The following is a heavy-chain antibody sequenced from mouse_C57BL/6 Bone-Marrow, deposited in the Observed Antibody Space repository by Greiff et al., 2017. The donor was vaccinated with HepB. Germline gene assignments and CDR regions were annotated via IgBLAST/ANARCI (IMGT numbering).Heavy chain of an antibody. Sequence: VQGVESGAELARPGASVKLSCKASGYTFTSYGISWVKQRTGQGLEWIGEIYPRSGNTYYNEKFKGKATLTADKSSSTAYMELRSLTSEDSAVYFCARWGIYYGNYVGWFAYWGQGTLVTVSA. J-gene: IGHJ3*01. CDR2: IYPRSGNT. CDR1: GYTFTSYG. D-gene: IGHD2-1*01. CDR3: ARWGIYYGNYVGWFAY. V-gene: IGHV1-81*01.